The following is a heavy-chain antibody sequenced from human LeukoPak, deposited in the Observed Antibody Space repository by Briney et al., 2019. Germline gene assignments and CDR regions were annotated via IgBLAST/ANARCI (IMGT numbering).Heavy chain of an antibody. D-gene: IGHD6-13*01. J-gene: IGHJ3*02. CDR2: ISSSSSYI. CDR1: GFTFSSYS. Sequence: GGSLRLSCAASGFTFSSYSMNWVRQAPGKGLEWVSSISSSSSYIYYADSVKGRFTITRDNAKNSLYLQMNSLRAEDTAVYYCARDWAPAAAGTVCAFDIWGQGTMVTVSS. CDR3: ARDWAPAAAGTVCAFDI. V-gene: IGHV3-21*01.